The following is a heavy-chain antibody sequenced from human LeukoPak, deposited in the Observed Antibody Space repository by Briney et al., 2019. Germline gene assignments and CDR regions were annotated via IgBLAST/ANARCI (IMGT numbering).Heavy chain of an antibody. J-gene: IGHJ3*02. CDR2: ISSSSSYT. Sequence: GGSLRLSCAASGFTFSSYSMNWVRQAPGKGLEWVSSISSSSSYTYYADSVKGRFTISRDNAKNSLYLQMNSLRAEDTAVYYCARYRSAYDILTGYPADAFDIWGQGTMVTVSS. D-gene: IGHD3-9*01. CDR3: ARYRSAYDILTGYPADAFDI. V-gene: IGHV3-21*01. CDR1: GFTFSSYS.